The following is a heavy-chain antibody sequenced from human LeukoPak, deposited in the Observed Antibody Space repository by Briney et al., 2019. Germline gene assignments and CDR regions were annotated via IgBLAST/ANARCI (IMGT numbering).Heavy chain of an antibody. CDR1: GGPISSYY. D-gene: IGHD2-2*01. CDR3: ARDRSSISDAFDI. J-gene: IGHJ3*02. V-gene: IGHV4-59*01. Sequence: ASETLSLTCTVSGGPISSYYWSWIRQPPGKGLEWIGYIYYSGSTNYNSSLKSRVTISVDTSKNQFSLKLSSVTAADTAVYYCARDRSSISDAFDIWGQGTMVTVSS. CDR2: IYYSGST.